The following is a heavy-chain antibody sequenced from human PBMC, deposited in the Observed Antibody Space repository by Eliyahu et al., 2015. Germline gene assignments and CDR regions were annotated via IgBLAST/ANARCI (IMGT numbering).Heavy chain of an antibody. CDR1: GDSISSSRYH. CDR2: IYYSGST. D-gene: IGHD3-10*01. V-gene: IGHV4-39*01. Sequence: VSGDSISSSRYHWGWIRQPPGKGLEWIGSIYYSGSTDYNPSLESRVTISVDMSKNQFSLKLRSVTAADTGVYYCARRRGHYFGMDVWGQGTTVTVSS. J-gene: IGHJ6*02. CDR3: ARRRGHYFGMDV.